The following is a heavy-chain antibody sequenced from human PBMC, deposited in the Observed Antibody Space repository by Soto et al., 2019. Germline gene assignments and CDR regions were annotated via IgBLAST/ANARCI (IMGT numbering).Heavy chain of an antibody. J-gene: IGHJ3*02. V-gene: IGHV5-51*01. Sequence: PGESLKISCKGSGYSFTSYWIGWVRQMPGKGLEWMGIIYPGDSDTRYSPSFQGQVTISADKSISTAYLQWSSLKASDTAMYYCARQCYGSGRRAAFDIWGQRTMVTVSS. CDR3: ARQCYGSGRRAAFDI. D-gene: IGHD1-26*01. CDR2: IYPGDSDT. CDR1: GYSFTSYW.